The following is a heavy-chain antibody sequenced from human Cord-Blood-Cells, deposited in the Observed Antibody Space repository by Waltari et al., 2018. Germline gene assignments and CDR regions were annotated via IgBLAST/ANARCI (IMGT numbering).Heavy chain of an antibody. D-gene: IGHD7-27*01. CDR2: IIPIFGTA. Sequence: QVQLVQTGAEVKKPGSSVKVSCKASGGTFSSYAFSRVRQAPGQGFEWMGGIIPIFGTANYAQKFQGRVTITADKSTSTAYMELSSLRSEDTAVYYCARELTGYAFDIWGQGTMVTVSS. V-gene: IGHV1-69*06. J-gene: IGHJ3*02. CDR1: GGTFSSYA. CDR3: ARELTGYAFDI.